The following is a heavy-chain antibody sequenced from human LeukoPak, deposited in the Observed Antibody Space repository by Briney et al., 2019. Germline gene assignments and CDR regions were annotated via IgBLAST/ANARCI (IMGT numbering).Heavy chain of an antibody. CDR3: ASTLLAIFDY. CDR1: GGSISSYY. D-gene: IGHD3-16*01. Sequence: SETLSLTCTVSGGSISSYYWSWIRQPPGKGLEWIGYIYYSGSTNYNPSLKTRLTMSVDTSKNQFSLKLSSVTAADTAVYYSASTLLAIFDYCGQATLATASS. CDR2: IYYSGST. V-gene: IGHV4-59*01. J-gene: IGHJ4*02.